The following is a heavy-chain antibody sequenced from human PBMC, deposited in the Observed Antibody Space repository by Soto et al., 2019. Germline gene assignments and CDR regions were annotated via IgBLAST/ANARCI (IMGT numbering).Heavy chain of an antibody. D-gene: IGHD6-13*01. CDR1: GGSFGGYY. CDR2: INHSGST. CDR3: ARDRLRIAAAQIDV. V-gene: IGHV4-34*01. Sequence: PSETLSLTCAVYGGSFGGYYWSWIRQPPGKGLEWIGEINHSGSTNYNPSLKSRLTISVDTSKNQFSLKLSSVTAADTAVYYCARDRLRIAAAQIDVWGQGTTVTASS. J-gene: IGHJ6*02.